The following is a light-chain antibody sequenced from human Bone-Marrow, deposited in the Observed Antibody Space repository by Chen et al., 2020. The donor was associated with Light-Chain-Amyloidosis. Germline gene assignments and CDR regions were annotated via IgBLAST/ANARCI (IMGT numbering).Light chain of an antibody. CDR1: GSNIGGHS. CDR2: NNH. CDR3: AAWDDSLRTYL. V-gene: IGLV1-44*01. J-gene: IGLJ3*02. Sequence: SLLTQPPPAPGTPGQAVNIACSGSGSNIGGHSVNWYQHLPGTAPQLVIFNNHKRPSGVPDRFSGSRSGTSASLAISGLQADDEGDYYCAAWDDSLRTYLFGGGTKLTVL.